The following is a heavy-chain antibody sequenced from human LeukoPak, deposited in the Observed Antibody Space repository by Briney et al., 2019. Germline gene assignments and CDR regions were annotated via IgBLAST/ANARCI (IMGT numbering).Heavy chain of an antibody. CDR2: IKQDGSEK. V-gene: IGHV3-7*01. Sequence: GGSLRLSCAASGFTFSSYWMTWVRQAPGKGLEWVANIKQDGSEKYYVDSMKGRFTISRDNAKNSLYLQMNSLRAEDTAVYYCARDEDCSSTSCFYYYYYYMDVWGKGATATVSS. CDR1: GFTFSSYW. CDR3: ARDEDCSSTSCFYYYYYYMDV. D-gene: IGHD2-2*01. J-gene: IGHJ6*03.